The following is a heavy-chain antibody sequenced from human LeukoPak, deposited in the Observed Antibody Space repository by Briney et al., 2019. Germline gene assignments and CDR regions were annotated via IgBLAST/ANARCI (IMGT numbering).Heavy chain of an antibody. V-gene: IGHV4-39*07. J-gene: IGHJ4*02. Sequence: SGTLSLTCAVSGGSISSSSYSWGWIRQPPGKGLEWIGIIYYSGITYYNPSLKSRVTISVDTSKNQFSLKMSSVTAADTAVYYCARDGYNAIDYWGQGTLVTVSS. D-gene: IGHD5-24*01. CDR1: GGSISSSSYS. CDR2: IYYSGIT. CDR3: ARDGYNAIDY.